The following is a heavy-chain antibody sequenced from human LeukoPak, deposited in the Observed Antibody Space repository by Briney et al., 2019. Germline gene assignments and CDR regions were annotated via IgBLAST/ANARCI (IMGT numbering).Heavy chain of an antibody. J-gene: IGHJ4*02. Sequence: SQTLSLTCTVSGGSISGGDYYWTWIRQPPGKGLEWIGYINYSGSTYYNPSLKSRVTISVDTSKNQFSLKLSSVTAADTAVYYCARTTGGNYFDYWGQGTLVTVSS. V-gene: IGHV4-30-4*01. CDR1: GGSISGGDYY. CDR3: ARTTGGNYFDY. D-gene: IGHD1-1*01. CDR2: INYSGST.